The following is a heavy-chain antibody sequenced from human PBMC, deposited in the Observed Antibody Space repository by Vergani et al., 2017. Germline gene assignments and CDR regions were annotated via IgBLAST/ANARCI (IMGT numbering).Heavy chain of an antibody. D-gene: IGHD1-20*01. Sequence: QVQLQESGPGLVKPSQTLSLTCTVSGGSISSYYWSWIRQPPGKGLEWIGYIYYSGSTNYNPSLKSRVTISVDTSKNQFSLKLSSVTAADTAVYYCARDSTPYMTGTHSTGYYGMDVWGQGTTVTVSS. CDR2: IYYSGST. J-gene: IGHJ6*02. CDR3: ARDSTPYMTGTHSTGYYGMDV. CDR1: GGSISSYY. V-gene: IGHV4-59*01.